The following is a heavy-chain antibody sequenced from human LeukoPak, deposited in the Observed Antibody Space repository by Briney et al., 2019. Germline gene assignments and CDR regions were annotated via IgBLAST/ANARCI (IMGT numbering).Heavy chain of an antibody. V-gene: IGHV4-31*03. J-gene: IGHJ4*02. CDR2: IYYSGSA. Sequence: SETLSLTCTVSGDSISSGGYYWSWIRQHPGKGLEWIGYIYYSGSAYYNPSLKSRVTISVDTSENQFSLKLSSVTAADTAVYYCARVNYGSATKEDYWGQGTLVTVSS. CDR3: ARVNYGSATKEDY. CDR1: GDSISSGGYY. D-gene: IGHD3-10*01.